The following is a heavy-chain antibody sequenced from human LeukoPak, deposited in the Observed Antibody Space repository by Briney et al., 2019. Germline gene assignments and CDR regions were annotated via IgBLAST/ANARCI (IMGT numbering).Heavy chain of an antibody. D-gene: IGHD3-3*01. CDR2: ISSSSSTI. CDR1: GFTFSSYS. V-gene: IGHV3-48*02. CDR3: ASPYYDFWSGPNDAFDI. Sequence: GGSLRLSCAASGFTFSSYSMNWVRQAPGKGLDWVSYISSSSSTIYYADSVKGRFTISRDNAKNSLYLQMNSLRDEDTAVYYCASPYYDFWSGPNDAFDIWGQGTMVTVSS. J-gene: IGHJ3*02.